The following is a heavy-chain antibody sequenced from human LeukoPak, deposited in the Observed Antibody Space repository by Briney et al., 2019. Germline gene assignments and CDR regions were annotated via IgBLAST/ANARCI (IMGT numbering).Heavy chain of an antibody. J-gene: IGHJ2*01. V-gene: IGHV4-4*08. CDR1: GGPLFSYY. CDR3: ARRAYYDSSGYSPTSGYFDL. Sequence: SETLSLTCTVSGGPLFSYYWNWIRQPPGKGLGWIGYIYSNGITNYSPSLMSRGSISIATSKNQFSLRLTSVTAADTAIYYCARRAYYDSSGYSPTSGYFDLWGRGTLVTVSS. D-gene: IGHD3-22*01. CDR2: IYSNGIT.